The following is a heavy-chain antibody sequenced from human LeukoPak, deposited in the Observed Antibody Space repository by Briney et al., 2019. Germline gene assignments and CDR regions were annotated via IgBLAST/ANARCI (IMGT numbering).Heavy chain of an antibody. J-gene: IGHJ6*03. D-gene: IGHD2/OR15-2a*01. Sequence: PGGSLRLSRAASGFTFSSYWMSWVRQAPGKGLEWVSSISGSSSYIYYADSVKGRFTISRDNAKNSLYLQMNSLRAEDTAVYFCARFSEVYYYVDVWGTGTTVTVSS. CDR1: GFTFSSYW. V-gene: IGHV3-21*01. CDR2: ISGSSSYI. CDR3: ARFSEVYYYVDV.